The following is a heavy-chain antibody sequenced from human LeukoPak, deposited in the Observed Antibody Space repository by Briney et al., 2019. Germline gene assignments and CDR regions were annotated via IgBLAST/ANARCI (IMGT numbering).Heavy chain of an antibody. CDR3: ARARRHYYGSGRNLTPWPAGMDV. D-gene: IGHD3-10*01. Sequence: PSETLSLTCTVSGGSTSSDYWTWIRQPPGKGLEWIGYSGSTKYNPSLKSRVTISVDTSKSQFSLTLSSVTAADTAVYYCARARRHYYGSGRNLTPWPAGMDVWGQGTTVTVS. J-gene: IGHJ6*02. CDR2: SGST. V-gene: IGHV4-59*01. CDR1: GGSTSSDY.